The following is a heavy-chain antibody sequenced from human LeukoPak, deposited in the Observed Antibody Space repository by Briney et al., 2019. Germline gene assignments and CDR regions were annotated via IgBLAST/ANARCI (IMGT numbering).Heavy chain of an antibody. J-gene: IGHJ6*02. V-gene: IGHV1-18*01. CDR3: ARAPLRAVAGTSLLYYYYGMDV. Sequence: GASVKVSCKASGYTFTSYGISWVRQAPGQGLEWMGWISAYNGNTNYAQKLQGRVTMTTDTSTSTAYMELSRLRSDDTAVYYCARAPLRAVAGTSLLYYYYGMDVWGQGTTVTVSS. CDR1: GYTFTSYG. CDR2: ISAYNGNT. D-gene: IGHD6-19*01.